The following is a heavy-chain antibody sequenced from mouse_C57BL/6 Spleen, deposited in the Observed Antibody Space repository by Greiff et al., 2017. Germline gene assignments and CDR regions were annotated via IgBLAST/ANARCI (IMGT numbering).Heavy chain of an antibody. CDR3: AREGFYYGYDEVAY. D-gene: IGHD2-2*01. Sequence: EVQLQQSGPGLVKPSQSLSLTCSVTGYSITSGYYWNWIRQFPGNKLEWMGYISYDGSNNYNPSLKNRISITRDTSKNQFFLKLNSVTTEDTATYYCAREGFYYGYDEVAYWGQGTLVTVSA. CDR1: GYSITSGYY. J-gene: IGHJ3*01. V-gene: IGHV3-6*01. CDR2: ISYDGSN.